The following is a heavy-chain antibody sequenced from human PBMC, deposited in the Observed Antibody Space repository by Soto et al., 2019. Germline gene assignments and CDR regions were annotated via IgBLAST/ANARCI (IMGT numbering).Heavy chain of an antibody. J-gene: IGHJ4*02. V-gene: IGHV3-23*01. CDR1: GFTFTDYG. Sequence: EVQLLESGGGLVQPGGSLRLSCAASGFTFTDYGLSWVRQAPGKGLEWVATISGIGGSTYIADSVKGRLSISRDNSKNPVSLLMNGLRAEDTAVYFCARGSSGYISSWYYFDYWGRGTLVTVSS. D-gene: IGHD6-13*01. CDR3: ARGSSGYISSWYYFDY. CDR2: ISGIGGST.